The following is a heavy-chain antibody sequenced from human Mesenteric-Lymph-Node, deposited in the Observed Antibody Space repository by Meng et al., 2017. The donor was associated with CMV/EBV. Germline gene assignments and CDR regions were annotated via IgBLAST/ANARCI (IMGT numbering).Heavy chain of an antibody. CDR3: ARVEDWNYGMDV. CDR2: IYYSGST. V-gene: IGHV4-59*01. D-gene: IGHD1-1*01. J-gene: IGHJ6*02. CDR1: GGSISGYY. Sequence: SETLSLTCTVSGGSISGYYWSWIRQPPGKGLEWIGYIYYSGSTNYNPSLKSRVTISVDTSKNQFSLKLSSVTAADPAVYYCARVEDWNYGMDVWGQGTTVTVSS.